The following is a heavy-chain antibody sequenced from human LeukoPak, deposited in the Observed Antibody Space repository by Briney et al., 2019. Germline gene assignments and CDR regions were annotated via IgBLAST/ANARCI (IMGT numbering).Heavy chain of an antibody. CDR3: ARKGLGYCSGGSCYYYYYYYMDV. J-gene: IGHJ6*03. Sequence: ASVKVTCKASGGTFSSYAISWVRHAPGQGLEWMGGIIPIFGTANYAQKFQGRVTITADESTSTAYMELSSLRSEDKAVYYCARKGLGYCSGGSCYYYYYYYMDVCGKGPTVMVSS. CDR1: GGTFSSYA. CDR2: IIPIFGTA. D-gene: IGHD2-15*01. V-gene: IGHV1-69*01.